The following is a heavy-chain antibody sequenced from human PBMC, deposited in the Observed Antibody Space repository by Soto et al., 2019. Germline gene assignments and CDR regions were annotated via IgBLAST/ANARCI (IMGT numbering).Heavy chain of an antibody. J-gene: IGHJ4*02. CDR3: ARDMRYLQPDY. D-gene: IGHD1-1*01. Sequence: RGSLRLSCAASGFTFSNYGMHWVRQAPGKGLEWMAIIWYDGSNKYYADSVKGRFTISRDNSKNTLYLQMNSLRAEDTAVYYCARDMRYLQPDYWGQGTLVTVSS. V-gene: IGHV3-33*01. CDR2: IWYDGSNK. CDR1: GFTFSNYG.